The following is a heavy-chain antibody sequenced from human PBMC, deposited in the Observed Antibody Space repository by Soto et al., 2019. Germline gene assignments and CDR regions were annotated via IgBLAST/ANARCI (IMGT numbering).Heavy chain of an antibody. J-gene: IGHJ6*02. V-gene: IGHV3-33*08. Sequence: GGSLRLSCAASGFTFRSYGMHWVRQAPGKGLEWVAVTWHDGTNTYYADSVKGRFTISRDNSKNTLYLQMTGLRAEDTAVYYCARPRDAVFLAAPWRPYYYYGMDVWGQGTTVTVSS. CDR1: GFTFRSYG. D-gene: IGHD6-13*01. CDR2: TWHDGTNT. CDR3: ARPRDAVFLAAPWRPYYYYGMDV.